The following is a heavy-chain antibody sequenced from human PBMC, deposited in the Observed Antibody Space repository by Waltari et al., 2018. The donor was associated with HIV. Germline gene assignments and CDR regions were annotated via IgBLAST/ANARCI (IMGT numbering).Heavy chain of an antibody. CDR3: ARGVHDFYYGMDV. Sequence: QVQLVESGGGVVQPGRSLRLSCAVSGFTFSSYGMHWVRQAQGKGLGWVAVIWYDGSKKDYADSGKGRFTISRDKSKNTLYLQMNSLRDEDTAVYYCARGVHDFYYGMDVWGQGTSVTVSS. CDR2: IWYDGSKK. J-gene: IGHJ6*02. V-gene: IGHV3-33*01. CDR1: GFTFSSYG.